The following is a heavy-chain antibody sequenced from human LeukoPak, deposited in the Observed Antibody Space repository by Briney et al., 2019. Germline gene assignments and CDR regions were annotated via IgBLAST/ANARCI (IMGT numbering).Heavy chain of an antibody. J-gene: IGHJ4*02. V-gene: IGHV3-7*03. CDR1: RFTFGSYW. D-gene: IGHD6-6*01. CDR2: IKQDGSEK. CDR3: ASAGGDSRSPLPFYY. Sequence: GGSLRLSCAASRFTFGSYWMSWVRQAPGKGLEWVANIKQDGSEKYYVDSVKGRFTISRDNAENSLSLQMNSLRAEDTAVYYCASAGGDSRSPLPFYYWGRGTLVTVSS.